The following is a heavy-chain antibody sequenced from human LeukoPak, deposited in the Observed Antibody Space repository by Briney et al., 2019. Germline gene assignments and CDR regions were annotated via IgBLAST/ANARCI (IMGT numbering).Heavy chain of an antibody. CDR2: ISSSSSYI. CDR3: ARAIAARPEYFDY. J-gene: IGHJ4*02. Sequence: GGSLRLSCAPSGFTFSSYSMNWVRQAPGKGLEWVSSISSSSSYIYYADSVKGRFTISRDNAKNSLYLQMSSLRAEDTAVYYCARAIAARPEYFDYWGQGTLVTVSS. D-gene: IGHD6-6*01. CDR1: GFTFSSYS. V-gene: IGHV3-21*01.